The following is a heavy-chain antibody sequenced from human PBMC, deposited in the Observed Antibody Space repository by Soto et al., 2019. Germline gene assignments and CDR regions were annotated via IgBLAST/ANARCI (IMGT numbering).Heavy chain of an antibody. CDR3: ARESLGAKGADH. CDR2: IIPIIGVT. D-gene: IGHD3-16*01. J-gene: IGHJ4*02. V-gene: IGHV1-69*17. Sequence: QVQLVQSGAEVKRPGSSVKVSCESSGDTFNSYVISWVRQAPGQGLEWMGGIIPIIGVTHYAQKFQGRVTISALSSTGTAYMELTNLGCEDPALYYCARESLGAKGADHWGQGTLVTASS. CDR1: GDTFNSYV.